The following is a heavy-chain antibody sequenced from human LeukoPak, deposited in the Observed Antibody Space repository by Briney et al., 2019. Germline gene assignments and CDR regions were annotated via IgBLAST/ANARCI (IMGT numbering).Heavy chain of an antibody. CDR1: GFTFSSYS. V-gene: IGHV3-21*04. J-gene: IGHJ4*02. D-gene: IGHD5-24*01. Sequence: GGSLRLSCAASGFTFSSYSMNWVRQAPGKGLEWVSSISGSSSYIYYADSVKGRFTISRDNAKNSLYLQVNSLRAEDTAVYYCAKYKRWLQPSFDYWGQGTLVTVSS. CDR2: ISGSSSYI. CDR3: AKYKRWLQPSFDY.